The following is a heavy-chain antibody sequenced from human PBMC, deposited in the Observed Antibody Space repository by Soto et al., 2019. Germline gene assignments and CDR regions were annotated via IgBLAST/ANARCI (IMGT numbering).Heavy chain of an antibody. CDR3: ARVSRAVGATTTYDY. J-gene: IGHJ4*02. D-gene: IGHD1-26*01. V-gene: IGHV1-2*02. Sequence: GASVKVSCKASGYTFTAHFLHWVRQAPGQGLQWMGWINPKSGGSNYAQKLQGRLTMTRDTSISTAYLELSGLGSDDTAIYYCARVSRAVGATTTYDYWGQGTLVTVSS. CDR1: GYTFTAHF. CDR2: INPKSGGS.